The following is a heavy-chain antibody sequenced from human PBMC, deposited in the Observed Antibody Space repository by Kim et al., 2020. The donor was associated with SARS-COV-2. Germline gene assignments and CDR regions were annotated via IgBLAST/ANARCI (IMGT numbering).Heavy chain of an antibody. V-gene: IGHV4-34*01. Sequence: PSLKSRVTRSVDTSKNQFSLKLSSVTAADTAVYYCARITIFGDRKYYFDYWGQGTLVTVSS. D-gene: IGHD3-3*01. CDR3: ARITIFGDRKYYFDY. J-gene: IGHJ4*02.